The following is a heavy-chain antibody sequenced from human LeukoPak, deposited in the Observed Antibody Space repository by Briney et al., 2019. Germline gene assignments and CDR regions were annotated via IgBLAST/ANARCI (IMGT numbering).Heavy chain of an antibody. D-gene: IGHD1-26*01. V-gene: IGHV3-53*01. Sequence: GGSLRLSCAASGFTVSSNDMSWVRQAPGKELEWVSVIYSGGSTYYADSVKGRFTISRDNSKNTLYLQMNSLRVEDAAVYYCAKGVEGATYTYYFDYWGQRTLVTVSS. CDR2: IYSGGST. CDR1: GFTVSSND. J-gene: IGHJ4*02. CDR3: AKGVEGATYTYYFDY.